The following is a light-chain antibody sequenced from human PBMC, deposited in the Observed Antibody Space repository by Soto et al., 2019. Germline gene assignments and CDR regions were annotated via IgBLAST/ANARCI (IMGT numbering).Light chain of an antibody. CDR1: QNVDIY. J-gene: IGKJ4*01. CDR2: DAS. V-gene: IGKV3-11*01. CDR3: QQRKNWPPLT. Sequence: MVLTQSPATLSLSPGERATLSCRASQNVDIYVAWYQQRPGQAPRLLIYDASNRATGIPARFIGTGSGTDFTLTISRLEPEDFGIYYCQQRKNWPPLTFGGGTRVEIK.